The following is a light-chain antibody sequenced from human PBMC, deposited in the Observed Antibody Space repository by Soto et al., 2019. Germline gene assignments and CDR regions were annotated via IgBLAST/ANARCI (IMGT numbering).Light chain of an antibody. V-gene: IGLV1-44*01. CDR3: AAWDDSLRGWV. J-gene: IGLJ3*02. CDR2: SNN. CDR1: SCNIGSNT. Sequence: QSVLTQPPSASGTPGQRVTISCSGSSCNIGSNTVNWYQQFPGTAPKLLIYSNNVRPSGVPDRFSGSISGTSASLAISGLQSEDEADYYCAAWDDSLRGWVSGGGTKVTVL.